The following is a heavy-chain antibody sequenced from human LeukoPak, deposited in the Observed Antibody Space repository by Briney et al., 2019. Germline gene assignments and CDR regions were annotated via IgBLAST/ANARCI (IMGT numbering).Heavy chain of an antibody. D-gene: IGHD5-12*01. V-gene: IGHV4-59*01. J-gene: IGHJ4*02. CDR2: IYYSGST. CDR3: ARFGYSGYDFD. Sequence: SETLSLTCTVSGGSISSYYWSWLRQPPGKGLEWIGYIYYSGSTNYNPSLKSRVTISVDTSKNQFSLKLSSVTAADTAVYYCARFGYSGYDFDWGQGTLVTVSS. CDR1: GGSISSYY.